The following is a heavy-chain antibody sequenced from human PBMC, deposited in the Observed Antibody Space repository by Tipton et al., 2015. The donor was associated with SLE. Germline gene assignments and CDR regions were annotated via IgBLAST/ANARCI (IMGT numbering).Heavy chain of an antibody. D-gene: IGHD2-15*01. CDR2: IYYTGNT. CDR3: ARAEGSWDAFDI. V-gene: IGHV4-59*11. CDR1: GGSMSYHY. Sequence: TLSLTCSVSGGSMSYHYWSWIRQPPGKGLEWIGYIYYTGNTNYNPSLKSRVTMSVDTSKSQFSLKLTIVSAADTAIYYCARAEGSWDAFDIWGQGTMVTVSS. J-gene: IGHJ3*02.